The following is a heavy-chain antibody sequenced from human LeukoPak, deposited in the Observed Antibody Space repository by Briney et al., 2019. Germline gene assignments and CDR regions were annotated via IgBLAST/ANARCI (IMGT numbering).Heavy chain of an antibody. CDR2: INPNSGGT. CDR1: GYTFTGYY. D-gene: IGHD1-26*01. V-gene: IGHV1-2*02. J-gene: IGHJ4*02. Sequence: GASVKVSCKASGYTFTGYYMHWVRQAPGQGLEWMGWINPNSGGTNYAQKFQGRVTMTRDTSISTAYMELSRLRSDDTAVYYCATVPYSGSYWIPFFDYWGQGTLVTVSS. CDR3: ATVPYSGSYWIPFFDY.